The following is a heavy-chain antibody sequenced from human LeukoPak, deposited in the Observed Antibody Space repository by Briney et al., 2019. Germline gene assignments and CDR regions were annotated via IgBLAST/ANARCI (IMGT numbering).Heavy chain of an antibody. D-gene: IGHD3-22*01. CDR1: GYTFTSYD. CDR2: MNPNSGNT. Sequence: ASVKVSCKASGYTFTSYDINWVRQATGQGLEWMGWMNPNSGNTGYAQKFQGRVTITTDESTSTAYMELSSLRSEDTAVYYCARAYYDSSGYSFDYWGQGTLVTVSS. J-gene: IGHJ4*02. CDR3: ARAYYDSSGYSFDY. V-gene: IGHV1-8*01.